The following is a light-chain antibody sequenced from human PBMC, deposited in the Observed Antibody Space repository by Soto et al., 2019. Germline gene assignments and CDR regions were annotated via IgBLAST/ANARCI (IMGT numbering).Light chain of an antibody. CDR1: QSVSSN. V-gene: IGKV3-15*01. Sequence: ERVMTQSAATLSVSPGERATLSCRASQSVSSNLAWYQQKPGQAPRLLIYGASTRATGIPARFSGSGSGTEFTLTISSLQSEDFAVYYCQQYNNWPPFTFGPGTRWIS. CDR2: GAS. J-gene: IGKJ3*01. CDR3: QQYNNWPPFT.